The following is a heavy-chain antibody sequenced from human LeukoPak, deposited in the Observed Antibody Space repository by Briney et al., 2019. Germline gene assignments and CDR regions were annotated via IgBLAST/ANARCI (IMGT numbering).Heavy chain of an antibody. J-gene: IGHJ6*02. V-gene: IGHV1-69*13. D-gene: IGHD6-13*01. CDR2: IIPIFGTA. CDR3: ARARPRQQLVQDASGMDV. CDR1: GGTFSSYA. Sequence: EASVKVSCKASGGTFSSYAISWVRQAPGQGLEWMGGIIPIFGTANYAQKFQGRVTITADESTSTAYMELSSLRSEDTAVYYCARARPRQQLVQDASGMDVWGQGTTVTVSS.